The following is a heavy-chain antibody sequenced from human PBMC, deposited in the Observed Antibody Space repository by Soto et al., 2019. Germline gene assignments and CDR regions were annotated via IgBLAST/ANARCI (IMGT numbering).Heavy chain of an antibody. Sequence: EVQLVESGGGLVQPGGSLRLSCSASGFSFSHYARHWVRQAPGKGLEYVSEISSNGGNTYYADSVKGRFTISRDDSKNTLYLQMSSLRAEDTAVYYCVKVCGGYYFDYWGQGTLVTVSS. J-gene: IGHJ4*02. CDR3: VKVCGGYYFDY. V-gene: IGHV3-64D*08. CDR2: ISSNGGNT. D-gene: IGHD2-15*01. CDR1: GFSFSHYA.